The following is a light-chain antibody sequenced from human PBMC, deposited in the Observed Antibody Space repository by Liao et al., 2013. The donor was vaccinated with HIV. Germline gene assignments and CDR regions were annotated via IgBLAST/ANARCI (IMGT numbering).Light chain of an antibody. J-gene: IGLJ2*01. V-gene: IGLV3-21*01. Sequence: SYELTQPPSVSVAPGKTARITCGGNNIGRKSVHWYQQKPGQAPALVIYYDSDRLSGIPERFSGSNSGNTATLTISRVEAGDEADYYCQVWDSSSAVYVVFGGGTKLTVL. CDR3: QVWDSSSAVYVV. CDR1: NIGRKS. CDR2: YDS.